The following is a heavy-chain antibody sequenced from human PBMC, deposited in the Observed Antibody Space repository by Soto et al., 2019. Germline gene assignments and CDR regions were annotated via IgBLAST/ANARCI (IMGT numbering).Heavy chain of an antibody. CDR3: ASQFGDYYYMDV. CDR2: IYSGGST. CDR1: GFTVSSNY. V-gene: IGHV3-53*04. D-gene: IGHD3-10*01. J-gene: IGHJ6*03. Sequence: EVQLVESGGGLVQPGWSLRLSCAASGFTVSSNYMSWVRQAPGKGLEWVSVIYSGGSTYYADSVKGRFTIYRHNSKNTLDLQMNSLRAEDTAVYYCASQFGDYYYMDVWGKGTTVTVSS.